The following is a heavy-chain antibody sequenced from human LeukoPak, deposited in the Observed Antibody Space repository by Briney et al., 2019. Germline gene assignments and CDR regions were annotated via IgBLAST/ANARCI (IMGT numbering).Heavy chain of an antibody. D-gene: IGHD3-22*01. V-gene: IGHV3-30*18. CDR2: ISYDGSNK. CDR1: GFTFSSYG. Sequence: PGGSLRLSCAASGFTFSSYGMHWVRQAPGKGLEWEAVISYDGSNKYYADSVKGRFTISRDNSKNTLYLQMNSLRAEDTAVYYCAKTGYDSSGYPIDYWGQGTLVTVSS. CDR3: AKTGYDSSGYPIDY. J-gene: IGHJ4*02.